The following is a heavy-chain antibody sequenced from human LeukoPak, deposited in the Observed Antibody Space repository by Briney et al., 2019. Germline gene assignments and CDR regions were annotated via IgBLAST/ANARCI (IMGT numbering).Heavy chain of an antibody. CDR3: ATLPDSSGWPYYFDY. CDR1: GFTFSSYA. D-gene: IGHD6-19*01. Sequence: GGSLRLSCAASGFTFSSYAMSWVRQAPGKGLGWVSAISGSGGSTYYADSVKGRFTISRDNSKNTLYLQMNSLRAEDTAVYYCATLPDSSGWPYYFDYWGQGTLVTVSS. CDR2: ISGSGGST. V-gene: IGHV3-23*01. J-gene: IGHJ4*02.